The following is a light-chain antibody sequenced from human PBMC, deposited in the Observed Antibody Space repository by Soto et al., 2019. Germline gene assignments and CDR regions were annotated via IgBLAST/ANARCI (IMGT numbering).Light chain of an antibody. CDR1: QSISSW. CDR3: QQCSIYPWT. Sequence: DIQMTQSPSTLSASVGDRVTITCRASQSISSWLAWYQQKPGKAPKLLIYKASSLQSGVPSRFSGSGSETEFTLTISSLQPDDFAAYYCQQCSIYPWTFGQGIQVEIK. J-gene: IGKJ1*01. V-gene: IGKV1-5*03. CDR2: KAS.